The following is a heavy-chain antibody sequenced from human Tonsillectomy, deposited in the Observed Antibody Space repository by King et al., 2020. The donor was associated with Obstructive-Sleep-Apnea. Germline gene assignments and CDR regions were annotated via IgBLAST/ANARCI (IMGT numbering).Heavy chain of an antibody. J-gene: IGHJ4*02. CDR2: ISWNSGSI. CDR1: GFTFDDYA. D-gene: IGHD3-10*01. CDR3: AKVREYYGSGSYPHFDY. Sequence: VQLVESGGGLVQPGRSLRLSCAASGFTFDDYAMHWFRPAPGKGLEWVSGISWNSGSIGYAVSVKGRFTISRDNAKNSLYLQMNSLSAEDTALYYCAKVREYYGSGSYPHFDYWGQGTLVTVSS. V-gene: IGHV3-9*01.